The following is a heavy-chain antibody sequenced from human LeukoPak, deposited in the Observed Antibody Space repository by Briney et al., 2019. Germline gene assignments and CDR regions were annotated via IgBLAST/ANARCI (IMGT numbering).Heavy chain of an antibody. CDR2: IYYSGIT. Sequence: SETLSLTCTVSGGSISGYYWSWIRQPPGKGLEWIGYIYYSGITNYNPSLKSRVTISVDTSKNQFSLKLSSVTAADTAVYYCARDPTVAGTRRDDAFQIWGQGTMVTVSS. CDR1: GGSISGYY. V-gene: IGHV4-59*01. J-gene: IGHJ3*02. CDR3: ARDPTVAGTRRDDAFQI. D-gene: IGHD6-19*01.